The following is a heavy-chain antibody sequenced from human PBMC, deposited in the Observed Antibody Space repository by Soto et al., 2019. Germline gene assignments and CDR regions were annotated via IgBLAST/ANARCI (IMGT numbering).Heavy chain of an antibody. J-gene: IGHJ4*02. CDR2: ISSDGSST. CDR3: TREMGTPPARGLDY. D-gene: IGHD1-1*01. Sequence: GGSLRLSSSASGVKFSNYWMHWVRQGPGKGLEWVARISSDGSSTSYADSVKGRFTISRDNAKNSLYMQMNSLRAEDTAVYYCTREMGTPPARGLDYWGPGTLVTVSS. CDR1: GVKFSNYW. V-gene: IGHV3-74*01.